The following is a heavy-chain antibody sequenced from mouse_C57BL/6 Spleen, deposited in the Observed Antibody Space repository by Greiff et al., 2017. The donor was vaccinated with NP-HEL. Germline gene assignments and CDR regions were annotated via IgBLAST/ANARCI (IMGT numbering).Heavy chain of an antibody. D-gene: IGHD2-3*01. V-gene: IGHV1-26*01. Sequence: VQLQQSGPELVKPGASVKISCKASGYTFTDYYMNWVKQSHGKSLEWIGDINPNNGGTSYNQKFKGKATLTVDKSSSTAYIELRSLTSEDSAVYYCARSPYDGYLFDYWGQGTTLTVSS. CDR3: ARSPYDGYLFDY. J-gene: IGHJ2*01. CDR2: INPNNGGT. CDR1: GYTFTDYY.